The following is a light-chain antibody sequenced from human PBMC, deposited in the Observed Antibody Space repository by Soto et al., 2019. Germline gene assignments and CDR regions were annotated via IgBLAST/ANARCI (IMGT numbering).Light chain of an antibody. CDR1: QGISTY. CDR2: SAS. Sequence: DIQMPQSPSSLSASVGDRVTITCRASQGISTYLGWYQQKPGKVPQSLIYSASSLQSGVPSRFSARGSGTEFTLAISDMQPDDFATYYGQQDYRYPWMVGNGTKVEIK. J-gene: IGKJ1*01. V-gene: IGKV1-16*01. CDR3: QQDYRYPWM.